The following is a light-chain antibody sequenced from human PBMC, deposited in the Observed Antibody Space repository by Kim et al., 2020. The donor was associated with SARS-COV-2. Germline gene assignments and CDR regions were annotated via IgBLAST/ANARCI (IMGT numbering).Light chain of an antibody. V-gene: IGLV3-19*01. Sequence: SSELTQDPAVSVAVGQTVKITCQGDSLRRYYASWYQQKPGQAPVLVIYGRNIRPSGIPERLSGSTSGNTASLIITGAQAEDEADYYCSSRGSSENVLFGGGTKLTVL. J-gene: IGLJ2*01. CDR3: SSRGSSENVL. CDR2: GRN. CDR1: SLRRYY.